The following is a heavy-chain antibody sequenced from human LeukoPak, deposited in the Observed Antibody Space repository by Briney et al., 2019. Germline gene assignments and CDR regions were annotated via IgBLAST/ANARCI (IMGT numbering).Heavy chain of an antibody. J-gene: IGHJ6*03. D-gene: IGHD5-18*01. Sequence: GGSLRLSCAASGFSVSNSYMTWGRQAPGKGLEWVSVVYSGGNTYYADFVKGRFTISRDNSKNTLYLQMNSLTVEDTAVYYCARVEYSYGPPYYYFYYMDVWGKGTTVTVSS. V-gene: IGHV3-53*01. CDR3: ARVEYSYGPPYYYFYYMDV. CDR1: GFSVSNSY. CDR2: VYSGGNT.